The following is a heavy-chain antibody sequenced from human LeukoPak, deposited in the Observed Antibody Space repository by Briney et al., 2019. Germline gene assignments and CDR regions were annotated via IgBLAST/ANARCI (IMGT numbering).Heavy chain of an antibody. CDR3: AKGRPYYDSSGFTFDY. Sequence: PGGSLRLSCAASGFTFSSYSMNWVRQAPGKGLEWVAVISYDGSNKYYADSVKGRFTISRDNSKNTLYLQMNSLRAEDTAVYYCAKGRPYYDSSGFTFDYWGQGTLVTVSS. D-gene: IGHD3-22*01. CDR1: GFTFSSYS. J-gene: IGHJ4*02. V-gene: IGHV3-30*18. CDR2: ISYDGSNK.